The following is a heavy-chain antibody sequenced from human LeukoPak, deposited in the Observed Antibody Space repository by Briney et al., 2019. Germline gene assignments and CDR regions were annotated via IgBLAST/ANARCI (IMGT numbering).Heavy chain of an antibody. CDR1: GFTFSSYA. CDR2: LSGSGGST. Sequence: GGSLRLSCAASGFTFSSYAMSWVRQAPGKGQEWVSALSGSGGSTYYADSVKGRFTISRDNSKNTLYLQMNSLRAEDTAVYYCAKGRMSITMIVVVITPPDFDYWGQGTLVTVSS. CDR3: AKGRMSITMIVVVITPPDFDY. V-gene: IGHV3-23*01. J-gene: IGHJ4*02. D-gene: IGHD3-22*01.